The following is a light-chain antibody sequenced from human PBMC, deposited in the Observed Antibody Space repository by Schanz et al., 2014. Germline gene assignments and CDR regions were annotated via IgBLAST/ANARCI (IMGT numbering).Light chain of an antibody. V-gene: IGLV2-11*01. CDR2: DVT. J-gene: IGLJ3*02. CDR3: ASWDDNLSAWL. CDR1: RSDVGGYKY. Sequence: QSALTQPRSVSGSPGQSVTISCTGTRSDVGGYKYVSWYQQHPDKAPKLMIYDVTKRPSGVPDRFSGSKSGNTASLTISGLQAEDDADYYCASWDDNLSAWLFGGGTKVTVL.